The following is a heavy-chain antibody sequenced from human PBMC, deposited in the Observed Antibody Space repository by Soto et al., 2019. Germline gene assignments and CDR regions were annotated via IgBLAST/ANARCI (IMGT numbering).Heavy chain of an antibody. Sequence: QVQLQESGPGLVKPSETLSLTCTVSGGSISSYYWSWIRQPPGKGLEWIGYIYYSGSTNYNPSLNGRVTISVDTSKNPFSLKLSSVTAADTAVYYCARLLWSRGDWFDPWGQGTLVTVSS. CDR1: GGSISSYY. CDR2: IYYSGST. J-gene: IGHJ5*02. CDR3: ARLLWSRGDWFDP. D-gene: IGHD3-10*01. V-gene: IGHV4-59*08.